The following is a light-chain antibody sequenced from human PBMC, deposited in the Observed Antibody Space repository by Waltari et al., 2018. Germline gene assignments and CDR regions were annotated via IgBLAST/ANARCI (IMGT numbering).Light chain of an antibody. Sequence: QSVLTQPPSVSAAPGQKVTIPCSGSDPHIGSNYVTWYQQVPGTAPKLLIYQNNKRLSVTPDRFSGSKSGTSATLDITTLQTGDEADYYCAAWDNGLNTGVFGGRTKLTVL. CDR2: QNN. CDR3: AAWDNGLNTGV. V-gene: IGLV1-51*01. J-gene: IGLJ3*02. CDR1: DPHIGSNY.